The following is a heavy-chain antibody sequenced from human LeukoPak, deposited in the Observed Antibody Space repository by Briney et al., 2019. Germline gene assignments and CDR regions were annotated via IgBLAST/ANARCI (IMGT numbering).Heavy chain of an antibody. CDR1: VYTCTSYD. J-gene: IGHJ6*02. CDR2: MNPNSGNT. D-gene: IGHD3-10*01. CDR3: ARHPGSDGMDV. Sequence: ASVKVSCKASVYTCTSYDINWVRQATGQGLEWMGWMNPNSGNTGYAQKFQGRVTMTRNTSIGTAYMELSSLRSEDTAVYYCARHPGSDGMDVWGQGTTVTVSS. V-gene: IGHV1-8*01.